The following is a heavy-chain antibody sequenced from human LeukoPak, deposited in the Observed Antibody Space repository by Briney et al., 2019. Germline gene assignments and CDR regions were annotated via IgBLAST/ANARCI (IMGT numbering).Heavy chain of an antibody. Sequence: GRSLRLSCAASGFTFSSYGMHWVRQAPGKGLEWVAVIWYDGSNKYYADSVKGRFTISRDISKNTLYLQMNSLRAEDTAVYYCARDGGGIWVDYWGQGTLVTVSS. CDR3: ARDGGGIWVDY. D-gene: IGHD2-15*01. CDR2: IWYDGSNK. J-gene: IGHJ4*02. CDR1: GFTFSSYG. V-gene: IGHV3-33*01.